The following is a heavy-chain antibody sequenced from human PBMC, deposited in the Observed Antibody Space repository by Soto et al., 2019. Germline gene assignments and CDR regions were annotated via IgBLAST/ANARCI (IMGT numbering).Heavy chain of an antibody. V-gene: IGHV4-39*01. CDR1: GGSISSSHYY. CDR3: ARPSDFSGVDV. D-gene: IGHD2-21*02. J-gene: IGHJ6*02. Sequence: SETLSLTCTVSGGSISSSHYYWGWIRQPPGKGLEWIGGIYNSGNTYYNPSLKSRVTISVDTSKNQLSLKLSSVTAADTAVYYCARPSDFSGVDVWGPGTTVTVSS. CDR2: IYNSGNT.